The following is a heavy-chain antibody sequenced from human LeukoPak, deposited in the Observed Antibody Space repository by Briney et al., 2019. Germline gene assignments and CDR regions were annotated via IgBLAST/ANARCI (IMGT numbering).Heavy chain of an antibody. CDR1: GGSFSNYY. CDR3: ARGPTRYYFDY. J-gene: IGHJ4*02. Sequence: NPSETLSLTCTVSGGSFSNYYWSWIRQPPGQGLEWIGYICYSGSTNYNPSLKSRVTISVDTSKNQFSLKLSSVTAADTFVYYCARGPTRYYFDYWGQGTLVTVSS. D-gene: IGHD2-2*01. CDR2: ICYSGST. V-gene: IGHV4-59*01.